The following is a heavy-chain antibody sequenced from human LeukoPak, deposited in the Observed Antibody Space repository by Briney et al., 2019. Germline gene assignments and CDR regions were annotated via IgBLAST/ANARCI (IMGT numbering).Heavy chain of an antibody. CDR2: IYYSGST. Sequence: SETLSLTCTVSGGSISSYYWSWLRQPPGKGLEWFGYIYYSGSTNYNPSLKSRVTISVDTSKNQFSLKLSSVTAADTAVYYCARHSNHYGGNYYFDYWGQGTLVTVSS. V-gene: IGHV4-59*08. J-gene: IGHJ4*02. CDR3: ARHSNHYGGNYYFDY. CDR1: GGSISSYY. D-gene: IGHD4-23*01.